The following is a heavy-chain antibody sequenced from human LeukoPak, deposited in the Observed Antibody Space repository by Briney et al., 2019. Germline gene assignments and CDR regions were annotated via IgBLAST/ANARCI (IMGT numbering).Heavy chain of an antibody. J-gene: IGHJ6*03. CDR1: GFTFSAYW. D-gene: IGHD3-10*01. CDR3: AKDYRYYGSGSHMDV. Sequence: GESLRLSCAASGFTFSAYWMTWVRQAPGKGLEWVANINEGSNLKMYVDSVKGRFTISRDNSKNTLYLQMNSLRAEDTAVYYCAKDYRYYGSGSHMDVWGKGTTVTISS. CDR2: INEGSNLK. V-gene: IGHV3-7*01.